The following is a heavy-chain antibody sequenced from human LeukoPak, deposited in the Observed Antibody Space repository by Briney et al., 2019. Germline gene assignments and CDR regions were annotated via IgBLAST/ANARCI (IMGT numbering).Heavy chain of an antibody. D-gene: IGHD6-19*01. J-gene: IGHJ5*02. CDR3: AREVAVAGTGYNWFDP. Sequence: PGGSLRLSCAASGFTFSSYAMSWFRQAPGKGLEWVSAISGSGGSTYYADSVKGRFTISRDNSKNTLYLQMNSLRAEDTAVYYCAREVAVAGTGYNWFDPWGQGTLVTVSS. CDR2: ISGSGGST. V-gene: IGHV3-23*01. CDR1: GFTFSSYA.